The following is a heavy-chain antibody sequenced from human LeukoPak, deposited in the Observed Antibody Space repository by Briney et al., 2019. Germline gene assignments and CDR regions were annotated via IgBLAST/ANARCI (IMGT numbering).Heavy chain of an antibody. CDR1: GGSISNYY. Sequence: PSETLSLTCAVSGGSISNYYWSWIRQPPGKGLEWIGYISYSGNTNSNPSLKSRVTMSLDTSKNHFSLSLSSMTAADTAVYFCARHSSPNCNWFDPWGQGTLVTVSS. J-gene: IGHJ5*02. CDR2: ISYSGNT. CDR3: ARHSSPNCNWFDP. V-gene: IGHV4-59*08.